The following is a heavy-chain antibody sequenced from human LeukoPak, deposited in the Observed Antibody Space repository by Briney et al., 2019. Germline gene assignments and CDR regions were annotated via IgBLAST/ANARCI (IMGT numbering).Heavy chain of an antibody. J-gene: IGHJ4*02. CDR1: GFTFSNAW. D-gene: IGHD3-3*02. CDR3: TTLRSLAF. CDR2: IYSKTDGGTT. Sequence: GGSLRLSCAASGFTFSNAWMRWVRQAPGKGLEWAGHIYSKTDGGTTAYAATVKDRCNISRDDSNGTLYLQRNSLKTEDTAVYYCTTLRSLAFWGQGTLVSVSS. V-gene: IGHV3-15*01.